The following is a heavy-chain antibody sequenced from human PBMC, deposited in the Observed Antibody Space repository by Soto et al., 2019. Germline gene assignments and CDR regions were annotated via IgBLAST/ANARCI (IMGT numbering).Heavy chain of an antibody. V-gene: IGHV1-3*01. CDR2: INAGNGNT. D-gene: IGHD3-3*01. Sequence: QVQLVQSGAEVKKPGASVKVSCKASGYTFTSYAMHWVRQAPGQRLEWMGWINAGNGNTKYSQKFQGRVTITRDTSASTGYMELSSLRSEDTAVYYCARDVRFLEWLYWGQGTLVTVSS. CDR1: GYTFTSYA. J-gene: IGHJ4*02. CDR3: ARDVRFLEWLY.